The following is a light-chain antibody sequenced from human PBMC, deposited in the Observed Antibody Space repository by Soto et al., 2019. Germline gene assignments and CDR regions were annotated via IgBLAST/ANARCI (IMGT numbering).Light chain of an antibody. J-gene: IGKJ1*01. CDR2: DAS. CDR3: QQSYSTPWT. Sequence: DIQRTQSPSTLSASVGYRFTITCRASQSISSWLAWYQQKPWKAPKLLIYDASSLESGVPSRFSGSGSGTDFTLTISSLQPEDFATYYCQQSYSTPWTFGQGTKGDIK. CDR1: QSISSW. V-gene: IGKV1-5*01.